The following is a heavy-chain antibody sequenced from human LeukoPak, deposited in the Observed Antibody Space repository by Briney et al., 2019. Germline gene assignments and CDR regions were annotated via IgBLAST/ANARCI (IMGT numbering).Heavy chain of an antibody. J-gene: IGHJ4*02. CDR1: GFTFSDYW. CDR2: IKYHGSDE. V-gene: IGHV3-7*01. CDR3: ARIGGSGTYWDY. D-gene: IGHD3-10*01. Sequence: GGSLRLSCAASGFTFSDYWMSWVRQAPGKGLEWVANIKYHGSDEHYVDSVRGRFTICRDNAKNSLFLQMNSLRAEDTAVYYCARIGGSGTYWDYWGQGTLVTVSS.